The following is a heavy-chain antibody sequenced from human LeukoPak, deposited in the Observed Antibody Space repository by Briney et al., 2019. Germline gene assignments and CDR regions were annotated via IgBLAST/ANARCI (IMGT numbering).Heavy chain of an antibody. CDR3: ARDGIVLRFLEWRNWFDP. V-gene: IGHV3-21*01. Sequence: GGSLRLSCAASGFTFSSYSMNWVRQAPGKGLEWVSSISSSSSYIYYADSVKGRFTISRDNAKNSLYLQMNSLRAEDTAVYYCARDGIVLRFLEWRNWFDPWGQGTLVTVSS. CDR1: GFTFSSYS. CDR2: ISSSSSYI. D-gene: IGHD3-3*01. J-gene: IGHJ5*02.